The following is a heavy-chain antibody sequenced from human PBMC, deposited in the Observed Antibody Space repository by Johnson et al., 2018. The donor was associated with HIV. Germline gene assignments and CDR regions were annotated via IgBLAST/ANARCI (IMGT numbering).Heavy chain of an antibody. CDR3: ARVAALYDAFDI. V-gene: IGHV3-11*04. J-gene: IGHJ3*02. CDR1: GFTVSSNY. Sequence: QMLLVESGGGVVQPGRSLRLSCAASGFTVSSNYMSLVRQAPGKGLEWVSYISSSGSTIYYADSVKGRFTISRDNAKNSLYLQMNSLRAEDTAVYYCARVAALYDAFDIWGQGTMVTVSS. CDR2: ISSSGSTI. D-gene: IGHD2-15*01.